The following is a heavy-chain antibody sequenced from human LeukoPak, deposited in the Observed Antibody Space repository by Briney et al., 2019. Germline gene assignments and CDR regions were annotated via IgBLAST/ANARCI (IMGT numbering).Heavy chain of an antibody. D-gene: IGHD2-15*01. J-gene: IGHJ5*02. CDR3: ARLTGYCSGGSCYDWFDP. V-gene: IGHV1-18*01. Sequence: APLKVSCKASGYTFTRSGISWVRQAPGQGLEWMGWISVYNGNTNYAQKLQGRVTMTTDTSTSTAYMELRGVRSDDTAVYCCARLTGYCSGGSCYDWFDPWGQGTLVSVSS. CDR2: ISVYNGNT. CDR1: GYTFTRSG.